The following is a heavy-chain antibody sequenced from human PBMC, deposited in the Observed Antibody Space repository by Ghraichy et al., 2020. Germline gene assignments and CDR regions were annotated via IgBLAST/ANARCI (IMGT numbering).Heavy chain of an antibody. Sequence: SETLSLTCTVSGGSISSYYWSWIRQPPGKGLEWIGYIYTSGSTNYNPSLKSRVTISVDTSKNQFSLKLSSVTAADTAVYYCARLGYYDSSDHKGGDTFDPWDQGTLVTVSS. CDR3: ARLGYYDSSDHKGGDTFDP. J-gene: IGHJ5*02. D-gene: IGHD3-22*01. CDR1: GGSISSYY. CDR2: IYTSGST. V-gene: IGHV4-4*09.